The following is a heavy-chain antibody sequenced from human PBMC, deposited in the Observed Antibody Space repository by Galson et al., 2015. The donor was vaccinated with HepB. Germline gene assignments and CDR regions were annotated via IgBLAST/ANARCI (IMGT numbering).Heavy chain of an antibody. CDR3: AKLVGVAVVHYYYGMDV. CDR2: ISGSGGST. J-gene: IGHJ6*02. CDR1: GFTFSSYA. D-gene: IGHD2-15*01. V-gene: IGHV3-23*01. Sequence: SLRLSCAASGFTFSSYAMSWVRQAPGKGLEWVSAISGSGGSTYYADSVKGRFTISRDNSKNTLYLQVNSLRAEDTAVYYCAKLVGVAVVHYYYGMDVWGQGTTVTVSS.